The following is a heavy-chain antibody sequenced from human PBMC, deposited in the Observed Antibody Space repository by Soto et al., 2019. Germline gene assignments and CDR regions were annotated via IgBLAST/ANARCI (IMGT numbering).Heavy chain of an antibody. J-gene: IGHJ5*02. D-gene: IGHD3-16*01. CDR2: INTEGSDT. CDR3: TRESWADH. V-gene: IGHV3-74*01. Sequence: GGSLRLSCRASGFPFSSYLIYWVRLAPWKGLVWVSRINTEGSDTRYADSLNGRLTISRDNGENKLYRQMNSLRVDYTAVYYWTRESWADHWGEGAMVTV. CDR1: GFPFSSYL.